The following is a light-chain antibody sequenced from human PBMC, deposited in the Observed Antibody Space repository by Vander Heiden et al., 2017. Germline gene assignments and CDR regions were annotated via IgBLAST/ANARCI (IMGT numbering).Light chain of an antibody. CDR3: QAWDSSTYV. CDR1: KLGDKY. V-gene: IGLV3-1*01. J-gene: IGLJ1*01. CDR2: QDS. Sequence: SYELTQPPSVSASPGQTASITCSGDKLGDKYACWYQQKPGQSPLLVIYQDSKRPSGIPERFSGSNSGNTATLTISGTQAMDEADYDCQAWDSSTYVFGTGTKVTVL.